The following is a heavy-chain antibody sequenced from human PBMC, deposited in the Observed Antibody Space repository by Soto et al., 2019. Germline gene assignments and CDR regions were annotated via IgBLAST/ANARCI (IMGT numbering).Heavy chain of an antibody. J-gene: IGHJ4*02. CDR1: GVSISSGNW. Sequence: SETLSLTCAVSGVSISSGNWWTWVRQTPQRGLEYIGEIFHDGTANYYPSFERRVAISVDTSKNQFSLKLTSVTAADTAIYFCARLVYDTRLNYMYFDFWGQGAMVTVSS. D-gene: IGHD2-8*01. CDR3: ARLVYDTRLNYMYFDF. CDR2: IFHDGTA. V-gene: IGHV4-4*02.